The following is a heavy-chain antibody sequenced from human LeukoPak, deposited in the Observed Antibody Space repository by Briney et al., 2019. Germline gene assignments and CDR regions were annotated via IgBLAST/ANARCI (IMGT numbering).Heavy chain of an antibody. D-gene: IGHD3-10*01. J-gene: IGHJ5*02. Sequence: TSVKVSCKASGSTLINSAVQWVRQARGQRLEWVGWIIVCSGETRYAQKFHERVTITRDMSTSTAFLELSSLRSEHSAVYYCAAGDTLVRGVIIPFAPWGQGTLVTVSS. CDR1: GSTLINSA. CDR3: AAGDTLVRGVIIPFAP. CDR2: IIVCSGET. V-gene: IGHV1-58*01.